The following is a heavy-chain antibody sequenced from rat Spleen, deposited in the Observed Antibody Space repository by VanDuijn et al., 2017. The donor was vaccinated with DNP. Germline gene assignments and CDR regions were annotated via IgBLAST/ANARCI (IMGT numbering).Heavy chain of an antibody. CDR3: ASSTIAAIGY. V-gene: IGHV3-1*01. CDR1: GYSITSNY. D-gene: IGHD1-2*01. J-gene: IGHJ2*01. Sequence: EVQLQESGPGLVKPSQSLSLTCSVTGYSITSNYWAWIRKFPGNKMEWIGHISYSGSTSYNPSLKSRISITRDTSKNQFFLQLNSVTTEDTATYYCASSTIAAIGYWGQGVMVTVSS. CDR2: ISYSGST.